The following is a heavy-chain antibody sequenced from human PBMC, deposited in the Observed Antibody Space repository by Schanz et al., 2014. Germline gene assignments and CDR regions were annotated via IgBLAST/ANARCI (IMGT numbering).Heavy chain of an antibody. CDR1: GFTFSIHY. D-gene: IGHD1-26*01. V-gene: IGHV3-7*01. CDR2: IKPDGSEK. Sequence: EVQLVESGGGLVQPGGSLRLSCAASGFTFSIHYMSWVRQAPGKGLEWVAKIKPDGSEKLYVDSVRGRFAVSRDNVKNLLYLEMNSLRAEDTAVYYCARGLGATTLFYYYGMDVWGQGTTVTVSS. CDR3: ARGLGATTLFYYYGMDV. J-gene: IGHJ6*02.